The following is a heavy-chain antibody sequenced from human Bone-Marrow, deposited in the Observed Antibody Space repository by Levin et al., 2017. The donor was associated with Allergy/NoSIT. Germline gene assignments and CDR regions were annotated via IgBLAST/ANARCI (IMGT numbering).Heavy chain of an antibody. J-gene: IGHJ4*02. CDR2: IRPNSERT. Sequence: GESLKISCAASGFTFGNHAMTWVRHAPGKGLEWVSTIRPNSERTYFADSVKGRFTVSRDDSMNMMYLQMNSLRVDDAAVYYCAREQGASGWYTVDFWGQGTLVTVSS. CDR1: GFTFGNHA. D-gene: IGHD6-13*01. V-gene: IGHV3-23*01. CDR3: AREQGASGWYTVDF.